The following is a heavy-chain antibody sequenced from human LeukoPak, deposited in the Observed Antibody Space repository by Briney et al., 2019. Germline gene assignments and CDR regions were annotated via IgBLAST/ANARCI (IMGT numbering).Heavy chain of an antibody. CDR2: IYYSGST. J-gene: IGHJ6*02. CDR3: ARAYIYYGMDV. V-gene: IGHV4-34*09. CDR1: GGSFSGYY. D-gene: IGHD1-1*01. Sequence: SETLSLTCAVYGGSFSGYYWSWIRQPPGKGLEWIGYIYYSGSTYYNPSLKSRVTISVDTSKNQFSLKLSSVTAADTAVYYCARAYIYYGMDVWGQGTTVTVSS.